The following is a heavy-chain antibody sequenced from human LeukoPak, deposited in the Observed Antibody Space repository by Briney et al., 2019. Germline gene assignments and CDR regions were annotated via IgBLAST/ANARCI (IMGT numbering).Heavy chain of an antibody. CDR2: IIPIFGTA. Sequence: SVKVSYKASGGTFSSYAISWVRQAPGQGLEWMGGIIPIFGTANYAQKFQGRVTITADKSTSTAYMELSSLRSEDTAVYSCARGVVPAARGVFDYWGQGTLVTVSS. CDR1: GGTFSSYA. V-gene: IGHV1-69*06. J-gene: IGHJ4*02. CDR3: ARGVVPAARGVFDY. D-gene: IGHD2-2*01.